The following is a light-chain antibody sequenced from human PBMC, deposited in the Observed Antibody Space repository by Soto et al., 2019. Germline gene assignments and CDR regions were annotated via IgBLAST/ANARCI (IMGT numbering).Light chain of an antibody. CDR3: ASFTRSVTVV. CDR2: DFN. CDR1: SSDLGGYNY. V-gene: IGLV2-14*03. Sequence: SALFMPPSLSGSSGQSITISCAGSSSDLGGYNYVSWYQQHPGKVPRLIISDFNKRPSGVSDRFSGSKSGNTASLTISGLQAEDEADYYCASFTRSVTVVFGGGTKVTV. J-gene: IGLJ2*01.